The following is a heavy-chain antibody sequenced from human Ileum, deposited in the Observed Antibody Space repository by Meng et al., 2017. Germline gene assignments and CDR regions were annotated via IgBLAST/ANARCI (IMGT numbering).Heavy chain of an antibody. CDR3: ATDKPGHDCSGGSCYSV. CDR1: CGSMSRNY. J-gene: IGHJ4*02. D-gene: IGHD2-15*01. Sequence: PVVGPGIVKPSGTLYLTCTVSCGSMSRNYWTWIRQPPGKGLEWIGHMYYSGVTNYNSSLESRVTISLGTSRNQFSLKLSSVTAADSAVYYCATDKPGHDCSGGSCYSVWGQGTLVTVSS. V-gene: IGHV4-59*01. CDR2: MYYSGVT.